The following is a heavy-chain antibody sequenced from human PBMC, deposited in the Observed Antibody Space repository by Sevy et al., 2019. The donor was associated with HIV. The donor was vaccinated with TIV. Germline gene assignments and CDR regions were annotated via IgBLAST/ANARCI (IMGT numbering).Heavy chain of an antibody. CDR3: ASDVYYSDGSVYDLEH. CDR1: GFTFSVYS. J-gene: IGHJ4*01. CDR2: IGSSGSTI. D-gene: IGHD3-22*01. V-gene: IGHV3-48*04. Sequence: GGSLRLSCAASGFTFSVYSMNWVRQAPGKGLEWLSYIGSSGSTIAYADSVKGRFTISRDNAWSSLFLQMNSLRPEDTALYYCASDVYYSDGSVYDLEHWGHGTLVTVSS.